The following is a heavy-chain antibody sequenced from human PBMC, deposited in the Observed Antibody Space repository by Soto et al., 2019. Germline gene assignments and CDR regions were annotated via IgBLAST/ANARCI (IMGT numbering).Heavy chain of an antibody. J-gene: IGHJ3*02. V-gene: IGHV1-24*01. D-gene: IGHD2-8*01. CDR2: FDPEDGET. CDR1: GYTLTELS. Sequence: ASVKVSCKVSGYTLTELSMHWVRQAPGKGLEGMGGFDPEDGETIYAQKFQGRVTMTEDTSTDTAYMELSSLRSEDTAVYYCATDAPKLISADAFDIWGQGTMVTVSS. CDR3: ATDAPKLISADAFDI.